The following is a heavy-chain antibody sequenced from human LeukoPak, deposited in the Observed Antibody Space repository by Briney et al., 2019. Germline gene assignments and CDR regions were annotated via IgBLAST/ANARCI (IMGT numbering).Heavy chain of an antibody. J-gene: IGHJ5*02. Sequence: GASVKVSCKTSGYTFSRFGISWVRQAPGQGLEWMGWISGYDGNTNYPQRLQGRVTTATDTSTSTAYMELRNLRSDDTAVYYCARESSNGWFDPWGQGTLVTVSS. CDR1: GYTFSRFG. CDR3: ARESSNGWFDP. D-gene: IGHD2-8*01. V-gene: IGHV1-18*01. CDR2: ISGYDGNT.